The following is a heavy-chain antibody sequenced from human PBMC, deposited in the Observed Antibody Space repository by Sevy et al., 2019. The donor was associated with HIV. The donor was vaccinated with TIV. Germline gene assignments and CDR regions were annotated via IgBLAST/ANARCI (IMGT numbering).Heavy chain of an antibody. J-gene: IGHJ3*02. CDR2: VFDSGST. V-gene: IGHV4-59*01. CDR1: GDSISNYF. Sequence: ETLSLTCTVSGDSISNYFWSWIRQPPGKGLEWIANVFDSGSTNYNPSLKSRVTISVDTSKNQFSLKLYSVTAADTAVYYCARGDGVYYDGSVYYPDGAFDIWGQGTMVTVSS. CDR3: ARGDGVYYDGSVYYPDGAFDI. D-gene: IGHD3-22*01.